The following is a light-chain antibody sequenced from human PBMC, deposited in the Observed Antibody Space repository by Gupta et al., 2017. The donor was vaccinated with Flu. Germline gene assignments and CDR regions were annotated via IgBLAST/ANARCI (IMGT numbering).Light chain of an antibody. Sequence: QSALTQPASVSGSPGQSITISCLGSSSDVGSYDLVSWYQQHTGKAPKLIIYDVSKWPSGVSNRFSGSKSGNTASLTISGLQAEDEADYYCCSYAGSRTHVVFGGGTKLTVL. J-gene: IGLJ2*01. CDR1: SSDVGSYDL. CDR3: CSYAGSRTHVV. CDR2: DVS. V-gene: IGLV2-23*02.